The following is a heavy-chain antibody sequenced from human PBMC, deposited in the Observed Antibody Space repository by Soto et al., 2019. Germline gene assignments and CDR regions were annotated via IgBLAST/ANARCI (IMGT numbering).Heavy chain of an antibody. D-gene: IGHD2-15*01. J-gene: IGHJ6*02. V-gene: IGHV1-18*01. CDR2: IGTFNGDT. CDR3: ARVRAELGYCSGGSCLPYYHGMDV. CDR1: GYTFTNYG. Sequence: ASVKVSCKASGYTFTNYGISWVRQAPGQGPGWMGWIGTFNGDTNYAQQFQGRVTMTTDTSTNTVYMELRSLRSDDTAVYYCARVRAELGYCSGGSCLPYYHGMDVWGQGTTVTVSS.